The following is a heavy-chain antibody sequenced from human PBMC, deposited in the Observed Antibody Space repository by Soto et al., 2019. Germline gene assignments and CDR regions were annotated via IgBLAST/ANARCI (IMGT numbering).Heavy chain of an antibody. CDR2: IPIFGTA. D-gene: IGHD1-26*01. Sequence: QVQLLQSGAEVRKPGSSVKVSCKASGGTFTRYAFSWVRQAPGHGLEWMGGIPIFGTANYAQKFQGRVTITADESTSTTNMELSRLRSEDTAIYYCAAGWGRIVGLDPWGQGTLVTVS. V-gene: IGHV1-69*01. CDR3: AAGWGRIVGLDP. J-gene: IGHJ5*02. CDR1: GGTFTRYA.